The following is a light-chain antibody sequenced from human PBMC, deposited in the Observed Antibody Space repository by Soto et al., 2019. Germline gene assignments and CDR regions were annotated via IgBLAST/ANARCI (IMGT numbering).Light chain of an antibody. CDR1: QSVGDN. Sequence: EIVLTQSPDTLSLSPGERAIFSCRASQSVGDNLAWYQHKPGQPPRLLIYDASKRATGIPARFSGSGSGTDFTLTISSLEAEDFAVYFRQQRDKWPVTFGPGTTVHIK. V-gene: IGKV3-11*01. CDR2: DAS. CDR3: QQRDKWPVT. J-gene: IGKJ3*01.